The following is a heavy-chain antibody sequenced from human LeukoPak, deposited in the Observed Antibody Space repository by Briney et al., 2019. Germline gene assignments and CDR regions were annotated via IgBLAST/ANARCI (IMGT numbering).Heavy chain of an antibody. V-gene: IGHV4-59*08. J-gene: IGHJ4*02. CDR1: GGSISSYY. CDR3: ARHNPLNYAEGCDY. D-gene: IGHD1-7*01. Sequence: PSETLSLTCTVSGGSISSYYWSWIRQPPGKGLEWIGYIYYSGSTNYNPSLKSRVTISVDTSKNQFSLKLSSVTAADTAVYYCARHNPLNYAEGCDYWGQGTLVTVSS. CDR2: IYYSGST.